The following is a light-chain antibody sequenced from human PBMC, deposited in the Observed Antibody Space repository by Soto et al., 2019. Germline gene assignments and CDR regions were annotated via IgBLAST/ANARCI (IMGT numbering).Light chain of an antibody. CDR1: ALPKQY. Sequence: SYELTQPPSVSVSPGQTARITCSGDALPKQYAYWYQQKPGQAPVLVIYKDSERPLGIPERFSGSSSGTTVTLTISGVQAEDEADYYCQSADSSGTVVFGGGTKVTVL. CDR3: QSADSSGTVV. V-gene: IGLV3-25*03. J-gene: IGLJ2*01. CDR2: KDS.